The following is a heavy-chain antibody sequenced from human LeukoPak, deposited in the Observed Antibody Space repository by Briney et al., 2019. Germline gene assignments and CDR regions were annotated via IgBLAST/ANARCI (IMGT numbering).Heavy chain of an antibody. V-gene: IGHV3-21*01. J-gene: IGHJ5*02. Sequence: GGSLRLPCAASGFTFSNTAMSWVRQAPGKGLEWVSSISSSSSYIYYADSVKGRFTISRDNAKNSLYLQMNSLRAEDTAVYYCARGGNWFDLWGQGTLVTVSS. CDR2: ISSSSSYI. CDR3: ARGGNWFDL. CDR1: GFTFSNTA.